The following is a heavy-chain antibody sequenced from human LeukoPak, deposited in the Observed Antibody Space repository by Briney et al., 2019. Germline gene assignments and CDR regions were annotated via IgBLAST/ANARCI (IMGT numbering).Heavy chain of an antibody. CDR3: ARDPKVIVGATRRDKPFDY. Sequence: ASVKVSCKASGYTFTGYYMHWVRQAPGQGLEWMGIINPSGGSTSYAQKFQGRVTMTRDTSTSTVYMELSSLRSEDTAVYYCARDPKVIVGATRRDKPFDYWGQGTLVTVSS. CDR2: INPSGGST. CDR1: GYTFTGYY. D-gene: IGHD1-26*01. V-gene: IGHV1-46*01. J-gene: IGHJ4*02.